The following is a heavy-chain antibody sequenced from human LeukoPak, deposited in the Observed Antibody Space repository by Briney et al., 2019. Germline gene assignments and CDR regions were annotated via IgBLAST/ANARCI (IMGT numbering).Heavy chain of an antibody. V-gene: IGHV4-34*01. CDR1: GGSFSGYY. CDR2: INHSGST. CDR3: ARRGRNTMVRGVIKNYYYYMDV. D-gene: IGHD3-10*01. J-gene: IGHJ6*03. Sequence: SETLSLTCAVYGGSFSGYYWSWIRQPSGKGLEWIGEINHSGSTNYNPSLKSRVTISVDTSKNQFSLKLSSVTAADTAVYYCARRGRNTMVRGVIKNYYYYMDVWGKGTTVTVSS.